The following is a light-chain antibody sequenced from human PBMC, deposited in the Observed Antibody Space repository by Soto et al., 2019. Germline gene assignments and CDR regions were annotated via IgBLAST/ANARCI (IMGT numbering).Light chain of an antibody. Sequence: EIVLTQTPGTLSLSAGERATLSCRASQSVSSSYLAWYQQKPGQAPRLLIYGASSRATGIPDRFSGSGSGTDFTLTISRLEPEDFAVYYCQQYGSSPWTFGHGTKVDIK. CDR2: GAS. J-gene: IGKJ1*01. V-gene: IGKV3-20*01. CDR3: QQYGSSPWT. CDR1: QSVSSSY.